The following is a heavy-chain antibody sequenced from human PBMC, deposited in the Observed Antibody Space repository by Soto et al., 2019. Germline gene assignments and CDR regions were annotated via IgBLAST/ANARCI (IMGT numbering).Heavy chain of an antibody. CDR1: GGTFSSYA. D-gene: IGHD3-10*01. J-gene: IGHJ4*02. CDR3: ARCGSGSYYAYYFDY. CDR2: IIPIFGTA. V-gene: IGHV1-69*13. Sequence: SVKVSCKASGGTFSSYAISWVRQAPGQGLEWMGGIIPIFGTANYAQKFQGRVTITADESTSTAYMELSSLRSEDTAVYYCARCGSGSYYAYYFDYWGQGTLVTVSS.